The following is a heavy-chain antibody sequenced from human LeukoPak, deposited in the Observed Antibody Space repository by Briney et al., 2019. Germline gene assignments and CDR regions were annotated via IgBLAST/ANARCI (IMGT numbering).Heavy chain of an antibody. CDR1: GGAISSGGYS. CDR2: IYHSGST. CDR3: ARTTGAFDI. V-gene: IGHV4-30-2*01. Sequence: SETLSLTCAVSGGAISSGGYSWSWIRQPPGKGLEWIGYIYHSGSTYYNPSLKSRVTISVDRSKNQFSLKLSSVTAADTAVYYCARTTGAFDIWGQGTMVTVSS. D-gene: IGHD1-14*01. J-gene: IGHJ3*02.